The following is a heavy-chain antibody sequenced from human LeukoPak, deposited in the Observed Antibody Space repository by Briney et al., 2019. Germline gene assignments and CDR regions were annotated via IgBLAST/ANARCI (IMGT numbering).Heavy chain of an antibody. D-gene: IGHD3-10*01. CDR1: GASVNSGSYY. J-gene: IGHJ6*02. CDR2: IYYRGST. V-gene: IGHV4-61*01. Sequence: PSETLSLTCTVSGASVNSGSYYWSWIRQPPGKGLEWIGYIYYRGSTSYSPSLKSRVTISVDTSKDQFSLRLSSVTAADTGVYYCTRQSEFYYNGMDVWGQGTTVTVSS. CDR3: TRQSEFYYNGMDV.